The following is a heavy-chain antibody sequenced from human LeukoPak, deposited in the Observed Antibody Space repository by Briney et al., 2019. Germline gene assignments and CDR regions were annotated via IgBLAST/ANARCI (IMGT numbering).Heavy chain of an antibody. CDR2: ISSSGSTI. J-gene: IGHJ6*03. CDR3: ASIEYSSSGYYYMDV. CDR1: GFTFSDYY. Sequence: GGSLRLSCAASGFTFSDYYVSWIRQAPGKGLEWVSYISSSGSTIYYADSVKGRFTISRDNAKNSLYLQMNSLRAEDTAVYYCASIEYSSSGYYYMDVWGKGTTVTVSS. V-gene: IGHV3-11*04. D-gene: IGHD6-6*01.